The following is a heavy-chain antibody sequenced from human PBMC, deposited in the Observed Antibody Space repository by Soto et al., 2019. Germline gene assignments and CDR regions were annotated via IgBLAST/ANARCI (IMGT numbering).Heavy chain of an antibody. CDR2: ISSSTNTI. J-gene: IGHJ4*02. CDR3: ARDPPTGTTLDWADS. CDR1: GFTFSDSY. V-gene: IGHV3-11*01. D-gene: IGHD1-7*01. Sequence: GGSLRLSCAASGFTFSDSYMGWIRQAPGKGLEWVSYISSSTNTISYADSVKGRFTISRDNAKNSLYLQMDSLRAEDTAVYYCARDPPTGTTLDWADSWGQGTLVTVSS.